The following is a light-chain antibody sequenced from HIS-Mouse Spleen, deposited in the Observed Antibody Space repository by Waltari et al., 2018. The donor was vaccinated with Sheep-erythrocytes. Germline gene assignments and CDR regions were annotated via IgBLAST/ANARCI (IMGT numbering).Light chain of an antibody. V-gene: IGKV1-5*03. CDR1: QSISSW. CDR3: QQYNSSSHT. CDR2: KAS. Sequence: DIQMTQSPSTLSASVGDRVTITCRASQSISSWLAWYQQKPGKAPKLLIYKASSLESGVRSRFSGSGTGTEFTLTISRLQPDDFATYYCQQYNSSSHTFGGGTKVEIK. J-gene: IGKJ4*01.